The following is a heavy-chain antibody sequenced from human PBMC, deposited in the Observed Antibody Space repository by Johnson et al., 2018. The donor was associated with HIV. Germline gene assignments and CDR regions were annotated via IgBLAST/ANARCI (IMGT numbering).Heavy chain of an antibody. CDR2: IYSGGSK. Sequence: VQLVESGGGLVQPGGSLRLSCAASGFTVSNNYMSWVRQAPGKGLEWVSVIYSGGSKSYADSVKGRFTISRANSKNTLYLQMNRLRAEETAVYYCARTRKYTSGPPCAFDIWGQGTMVTVSS. V-gene: IGHV3-66*01. D-gene: IGHD3-22*01. CDR3: ARTRKYTSGPPCAFDI. J-gene: IGHJ3*02. CDR1: GFTVSNNY.